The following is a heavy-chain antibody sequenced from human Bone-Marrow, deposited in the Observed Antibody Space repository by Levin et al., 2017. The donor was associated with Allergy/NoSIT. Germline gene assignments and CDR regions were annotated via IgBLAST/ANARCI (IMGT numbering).Heavy chain of an antibody. D-gene: IGHD2-2*01. CDR2: ITWNGGYA. V-gene: IGHV3-20*04. CDR1: GFKFDDHG. CDR3: TRGSTSGKEAPYDY. J-gene: IGHJ4*02. Sequence: PGGSLRLSCAASGFKFDDHGMSWVRQAPGKGLEYVSSITWNGGYAGYGDSVKGRFTISRDNAKNSLYLQMNSLRAEDTALYYCTRGSTSGKEAPYDYWGQGTQVTVSS.